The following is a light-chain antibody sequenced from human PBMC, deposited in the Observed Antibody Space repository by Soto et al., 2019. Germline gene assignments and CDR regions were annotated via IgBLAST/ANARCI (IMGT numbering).Light chain of an antibody. J-gene: IGLJ3*02. CDR3: SSYTSSSTLV. CDR2: EVS. Sequence: QSALTQPASVSGSPGQSITISCTGTSSDIGGYNYVSWYQHHPGRAPKLIIYEVSRRPSGVSDRFSGSKSGYSVSLTISGLQAEDEAHYYCSSYTSSSTLVFGGGTKLTVL. V-gene: IGLV2-14*01. CDR1: SSDIGGYNY.